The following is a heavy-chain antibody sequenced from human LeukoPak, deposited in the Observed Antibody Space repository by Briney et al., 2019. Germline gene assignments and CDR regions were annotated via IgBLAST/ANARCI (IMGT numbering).Heavy chain of an antibody. CDR3: ARRRLTKVGWSFQSPFDY. CDR2: IYYSGST. J-gene: IGHJ4*02. V-gene: IGHV4-39*07. D-gene: IGHD6-19*01. CDR1: GGSISSSSYY. Sequence: SETLSLTCTVSGGSISSSSYYRGWIRQPPGKGLEWIGSIYYSGSTYYNPSLKSRVTISVDTSKNQFSLKLSSVTAADTAVYYCARRRLTKVGWSFQSPFDYWGQGTLVTVSS.